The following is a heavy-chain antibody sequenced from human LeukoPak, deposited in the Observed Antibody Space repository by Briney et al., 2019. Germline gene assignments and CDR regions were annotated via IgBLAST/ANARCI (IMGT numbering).Heavy chain of an antibody. D-gene: IGHD3-10*01. CDR1: GFTVSSNY. CDR2: FGDNGGSIT. CDR3: ANIGLSSWYGGDY. J-gene: IGHJ4*02. Sequence: QPGGSLRLSCAASGFTVSSNYMSWVRQAPGKGLVWVSGFGDNGGSITYYADSVKGRFTISRDNSKNTVYLQMNSLRAEDTAIYYCANIGLSSWYGGDYWGQGTLVTVSS. V-gene: IGHV3-53*01.